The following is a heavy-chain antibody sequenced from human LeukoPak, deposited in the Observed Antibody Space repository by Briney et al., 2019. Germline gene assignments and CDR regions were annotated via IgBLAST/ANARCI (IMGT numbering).Heavy chain of an antibody. V-gene: IGHV3-23*01. J-gene: IGHJ4*02. Sequence: GALRLSCVASGFTFSSHAMSWVRQAPGKGLEWVSTLGGRSRSTYYADSVKGRFTISRDNSKNTLYLQMNSLRAEDTAVYYCAKDFLPADYYFDYWGQGTLVTVSS. CDR3: AKDFLPADYYFDY. CDR1: GFTFSSHA. CDR2: LGGRSRST.